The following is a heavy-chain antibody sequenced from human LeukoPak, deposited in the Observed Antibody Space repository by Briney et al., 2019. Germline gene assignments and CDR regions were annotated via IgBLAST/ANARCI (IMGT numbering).Heavy chain of an antibody. V-gene: IGHV3-20*04. CDR3: ARDPYCSGGSCYDY. CDR2: INWNGGST. CDR1: GFTFSNYA. J-gene: IGHJ4*02. Sequence: GGSLRLSCAASGFTFSNYAMSWVRQAPGKGLEWVSGINWNGGSTGYADSVKGRFTISRDNAKNSLYLQMNSLRAEDTALYYCARDPYCSGGSCYDYWGQGTLVTVSS. D-gene: IGHD2-15*01.